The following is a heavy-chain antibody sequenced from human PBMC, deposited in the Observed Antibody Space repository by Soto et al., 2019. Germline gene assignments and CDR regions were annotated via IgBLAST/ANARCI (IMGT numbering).Heavy chain of an antibody. CDR2: IYHSWST. CDR3: ARAHGSGWGAFDI. Sequence: QLQLQESGSGLVKPSQTLSLTCAVSGGSISSGGYSWSWIRQPPGKGLEWIGYIYHSWSTYYNPSLKSRVTISVDRSKNQFSLTLSSVTAADTAVYYCARAHGSGWGAFDIWGQGTMVTVSS. V-gene: IGHV4-30-2*01. J-gene: IGHJ3*02. CDR1: GGSISSGGYS. D-gene: IGHD3-10*01.